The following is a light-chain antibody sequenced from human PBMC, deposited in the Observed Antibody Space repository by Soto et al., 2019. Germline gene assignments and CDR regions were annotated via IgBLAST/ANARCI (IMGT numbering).Light chain of an antibody. V-gene: IGKV1-39*01. CDR2: AAS. CDR3: QQSYITPPT. Sequence: MQLTHSPSSLSASLGYRFTIISRASQSISSYLNWYQQKPGKAPKLLIYAASSLQSGVPSRFSGSRSGTDFTLTINSLQPEDFATYYCQQSYITPPTFGQGTKVDI. J-gene: IGKJ1*01. CDR1: QSISSY.